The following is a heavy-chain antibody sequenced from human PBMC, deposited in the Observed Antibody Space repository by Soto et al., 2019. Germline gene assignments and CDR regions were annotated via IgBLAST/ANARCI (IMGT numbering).Heavy chain of an antibody. CDR3: ATALAPDNSYSYHGMDV. D-gene: IGHD1-20*01. J-gene: IGHJ6*02. CDR2: ISYDGSNK. CDR1: VFALCGYA. V-gene: IGHV3-30-3*01. Sequence: TLRLSSAASVFALCGYAMHTGRQAPGKGLEWVAVISYDGSNKYYADSVKGRFTISRDNSKNTLYLQMNSLRAEDTAVYYCATALAPDNSYSYHGMDVLGEGT.